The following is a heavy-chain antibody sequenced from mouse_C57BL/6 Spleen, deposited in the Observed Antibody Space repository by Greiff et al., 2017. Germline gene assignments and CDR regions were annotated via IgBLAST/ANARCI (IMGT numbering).Heavy chain of an antibody. J-gene: IGHJ4*01. CDR2: IDTSDSST. V-gene: IGHV1-69*01. Sequence: QVQLKQPGADLVMPGASLKLSCKASGYTFTSYWMHWVKQRPGKGLEWIGEIDTSDSSTNYTQTFKGQSTLTVDKSTSTAYLQHSSLTSENSAVYYCARYSNSDAMDYWGQGTSVTVSS. D-gene: IGHD2-5*01. CDR3: ARYSNSDAMDY. CDR1: GYTFTSYW.